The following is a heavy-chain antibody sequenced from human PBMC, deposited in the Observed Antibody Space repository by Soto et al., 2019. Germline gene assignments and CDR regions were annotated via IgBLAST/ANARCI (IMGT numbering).Heavy chain of an antibody. Sequence: ASVKCSCRASGDTFTSYGISWLRQAPGQGLEWMGWIGAYNGNTNYAQKLQGRVTMTTDTPTTTAYMEPRSLRSHDTAVYYCARDLSRRNYYDRSGYHVQLPRFDIWGQGKIVTVS. CDR1: GDTFTSYG. J-gene: IGHJ3*02. CDR3: ARDLSRRNYYDRSGYHVQLPRFDI. D-gene: IGHD3-22*01. V-gene: IGHV1-18*01. CDR2: IGAYNGNT.